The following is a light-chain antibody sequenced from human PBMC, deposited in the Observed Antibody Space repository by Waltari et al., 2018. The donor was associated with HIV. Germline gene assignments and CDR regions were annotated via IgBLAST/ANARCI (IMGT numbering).Light chain of an antibody. J-gene: IGLJ2*01. Sequence: SYELTQPPSVSVSPGQTASITCSGDNLGDKYACWYQQRPGQSPFLVIYQDNKRPSGIPERFSGSNSGNTATLTISGTQAMDEADYYCQAWDSSTAGVFGGGTKLTVL. CDR3: QAWDSSTAGV. CDR1: NLGDKY. CDR2: QDN. V-gene: IGLV3-1*01.